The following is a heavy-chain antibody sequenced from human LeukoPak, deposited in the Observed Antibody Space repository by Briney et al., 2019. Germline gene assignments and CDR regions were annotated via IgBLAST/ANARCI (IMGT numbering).Heavy chain of an antibody. V-gene: IGHV3-23*01. J-gene: IGHJ4*02. CDR3: AKSGYISVWPFDS. Sequence: GGSLRLSCAASGFTFSSYAMGWVRQAPGKGLEWVSSITADGYSTYSADSVKGRITISRDNSKHTLYLQMNSLRAEDTAVYYCAKSGYISVWPFDSWGQGTLVTVSS. D-gene: IGHD6-19*01. CDR1: GFTFSSYA. CDR2: ITADGYST.